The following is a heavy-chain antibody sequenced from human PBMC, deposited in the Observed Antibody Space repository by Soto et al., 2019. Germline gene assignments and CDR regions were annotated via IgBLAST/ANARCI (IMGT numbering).Heavy chain of an antibody. J-gene: IGHJ5*02. CDR1: GGTFSSYT. CDR2: IIPILGIA. D-gene: IGHD5-12*01. Sequence: QVQLVQSGAEVKKPGSSVKVSCKASGGTFSSYTISWVRQAPGQGLEWMGRIIPILGIANYAQKFQGRVTITADKSTSTAYMELSSLRSEDTAVYYCARDFALATMIGAWFDPWGQGTLVTVSS. V-gene: IGHV1-69*08. CDR3: ARDFALATMIGAWFDP.